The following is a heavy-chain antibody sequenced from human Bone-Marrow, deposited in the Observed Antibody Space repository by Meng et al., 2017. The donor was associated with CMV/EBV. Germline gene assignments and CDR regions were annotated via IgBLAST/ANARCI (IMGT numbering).Heavy chain of an antibody. J-gene: IGHJ3*02. CDR1: GGSISSYY. D-gene: IGHD2-2*02. CDR2: IYYSGST. CDR3: ARETYCSSTSCYTKDGAFDI. Sequence: SETLSLTCTVYGGSISSYYWSWIRQPPGKGLEWIGYIYYSGSTNYNPSLKSRVTISVDTSKNQFSLKLSSVTAADTAVYYCARETYCSSTSCYTKDGAFDIWGQGTMVTVSS. V-gene: IGHV4-59*01.